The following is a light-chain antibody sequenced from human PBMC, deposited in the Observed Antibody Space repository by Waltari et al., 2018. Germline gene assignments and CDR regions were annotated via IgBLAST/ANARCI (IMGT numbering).Light chain of an antibody. J-gene: IGKJ1*01. CDR2: GAS. CDR3: QNHERLPAV. V-gene: IGKV3-20*01. CDR1: QSIGRY. Sequence: EIVLTQSPGTLSLSPGERATLSCRASQSIGRYLVWYQQKPGQAPRPIIYGASSRAAGIPDRFSGSGSGTDFSLTISRLEPEDFAVYYCQNHERLPAVFGQGTKVEIK.